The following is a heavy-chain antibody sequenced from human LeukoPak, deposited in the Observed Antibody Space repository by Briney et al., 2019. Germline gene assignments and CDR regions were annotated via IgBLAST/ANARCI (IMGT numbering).Heavy chain of an antibody. CDR1: GFTFSGYY. Sequence: GGSLRLSCAASGFTFSGYYMIWIRQAPGKGLDWVSYIGSSGITIDYADSVKGRFTVSRDNTKNSLYLQMNSLRAEDTAVYYCARRGDDLWSGNDWFFDLWGRGTLVTVSS. D-gene: IGHD3-3*01. V-gene: IGHV3-11*04. CDR2: IGSSGITI. J-gene: IGHJ2*01. CDR3: ARRGDDLWSGNDWFFDL.